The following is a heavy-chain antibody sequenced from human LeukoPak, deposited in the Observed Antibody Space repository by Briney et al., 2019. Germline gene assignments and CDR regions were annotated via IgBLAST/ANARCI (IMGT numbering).Heavy chain of an antibody. Sequence: ATVTVSCTASGYTFTGNYLHGVRQAPGQRREGMGWINHDNGATDYTQTLQARVTITRDWSTSQSYMELNMLTSDATALYFCAWGVWLHPLDCWGQGPMVIVSA. CDR2: INHDNGAT. CDR3: AWGVWLHPLDC. D-gene: IGHD5-12*01. V-gene: IGHV1-2*02. CDR1: GYTFTGNY. J-gene: IGHJ4*02.